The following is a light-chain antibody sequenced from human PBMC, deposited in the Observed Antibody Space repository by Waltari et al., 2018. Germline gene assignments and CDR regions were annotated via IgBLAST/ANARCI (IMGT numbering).Light chain of an antibody. CDR2: RSN. V-gene: IGLV1-47*01. CDR3: ASWDDSLSGVD. Sequence: QSVLTQPPSASGTPGQRVTIPCSGSRPNLGDNYVYWYQQFPGAAPKLLIYRSNERHSGVPDRISGSKSGASASLAISGLRSEDEASYYCASWDDSLSGVDFGGGTHLTVL. CDR1: RPNLGDNY. J-gene: IGLJ7*01.